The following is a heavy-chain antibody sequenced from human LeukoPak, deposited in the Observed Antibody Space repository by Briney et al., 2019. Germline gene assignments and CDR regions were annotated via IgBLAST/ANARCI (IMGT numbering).Heavy chain of an antibody. CDR3: ARDGNYCFDY. J-gene: IGHJ4*02. V-gene: IGHV3-73*01. D-gene: IGHD2-15*01. Sequence: GGSLRLSCAASGFTFSGSVMHWVRQASGKGLEWVGRITSKPNSYATVYAASVKGRFTISSDDSKNTAYLQMNSLKTEDTAVYYCARDGNYCFDYWGQGTLVTVSS. CDR2: ITSKPNSYAT. CDR1: GFTFSGSV.